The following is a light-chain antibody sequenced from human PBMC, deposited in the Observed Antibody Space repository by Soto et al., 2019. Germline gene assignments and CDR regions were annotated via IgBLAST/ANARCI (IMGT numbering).Light chain of an antibody. J-gene: IGLJ2*01. V-gene: IGLV1-47*01. CDR2: RNN. Sequence: QSVVSQPPSASGTPGQRVTISCSGSNSNIGRNYVYWYQQLPGTAPKLLIYRNNQRPSGVPDRISGSKSGTSASLAISGLRSEDEADYYCATWDDTLSGALIGGGTKVTVL. CDR1: NSNIGRNY. CDR3: ATWDDTLSGAL.